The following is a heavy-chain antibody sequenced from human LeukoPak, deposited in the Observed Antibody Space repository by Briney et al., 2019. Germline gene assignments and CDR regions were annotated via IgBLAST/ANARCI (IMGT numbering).Heavy chain of an antibody. CDR1: GYSFASYW. CDR3: ARQVDTAMETRWFDP. D-gene: IGHD5-18*01. Sequence: GESLKISCKGSGYSFASYWIGWVRQMPGKGLEWMGIIYPGDSDTRYSPSFQGQVTISADKSISTAYLQWSSLKASDTAMYYCARQVDTAMETRWFDPWGQGTLVTVSS. J-gene: IGHJ5*02. CDR2: IYPGDSDT. V-gene: IGHV5-51*01.